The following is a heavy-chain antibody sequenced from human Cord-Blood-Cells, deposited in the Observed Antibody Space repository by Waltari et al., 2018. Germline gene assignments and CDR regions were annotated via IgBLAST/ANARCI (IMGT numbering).Heavy chain of an antibody. D-gene: IGHD2-21*01. J-gene: IGHJ4*02. CDR1: RFTFWRFG. Sequence: QVQLVEYGGAVFQPGGSARLSFSASRFTFWRFGLHWLRQAPGKGLEWVAFIRYDGSNKYYADSVKGRFTISRDNSKNTLYLQMNSLRAEDTAVYYCAKDQVPTFPDYWGQGTLVTVSS. CDR2: IRYDGSNK. CDR3: AKDQVPTFPDY. V-gene: IGHV3-30*02.